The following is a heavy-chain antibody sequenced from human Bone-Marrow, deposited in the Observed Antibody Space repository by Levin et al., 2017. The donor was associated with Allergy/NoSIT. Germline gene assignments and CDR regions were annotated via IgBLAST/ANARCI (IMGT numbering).Heavy chain of an antibody. J-gene: IGHJ4*02. V-gene: IGHV1-69*01. CDR2: IIPIFGTA. D-gene: IGHD6-13*01. CDR1: GGTFSSYA. CDR3: ARVPPDADSSSWYTPPD. Sequence: KISCKASGGTFSSYAISWVRQAPGQGLEWMGGIIPIFGTANYAQKFQGRVTITADESTSTAYMELSSLRSEDTAVYYCARVPPDADSSSWYTPPDGGQGTLVTVSS.